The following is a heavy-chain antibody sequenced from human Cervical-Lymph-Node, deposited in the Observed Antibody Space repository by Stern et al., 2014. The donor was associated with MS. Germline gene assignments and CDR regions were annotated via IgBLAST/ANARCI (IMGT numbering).Heavy chain of an antibody. V-gene: IGHV1-2*06. CDR3: ARQYCSGGKCHSSAYNYNGMDV. J-gene: IGHJ6*02. CDR2: IDPNSGCA. D-gene: IGHD2-15*01. CDR1: GYSFTGYY. Sequence: QVQLGQSGAEVKKPGASVKVSCKASGYSFTGYYIHWVRRAPGQGLEWMGRIDPNSGCANYAQRFQGGETLTRNTSISTTYMELSSLRSDDTAIYYCARQYCSGGKCHSSAYNYNGMDVWGQGTTVTVSS.